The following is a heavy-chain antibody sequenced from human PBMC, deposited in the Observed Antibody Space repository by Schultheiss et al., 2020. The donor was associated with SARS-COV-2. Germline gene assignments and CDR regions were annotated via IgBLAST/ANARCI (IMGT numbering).Heavy chain of an antibody. CDR3: ARDPRDYRYYYYGMDV. CDR1: GYTFTSYG. CDR2: ISAYNGNT. J-gene: IGHJ6*02. Sequence: ASVKVSCKASGYTFTSYGISWVRQAPGQGLEWMGWISAYNGNTNYAQKLQGRVTMTTDTSTSTAYMELRSLRSDDTAVYYCARDPRDYRYYYYGMDVWGQGTTVTVSS. D-gene: IGHD4-17*01. V-gene: IGHV1-18*04.